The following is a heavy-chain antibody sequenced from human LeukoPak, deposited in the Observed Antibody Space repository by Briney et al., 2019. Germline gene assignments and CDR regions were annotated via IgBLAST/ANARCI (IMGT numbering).Heavy chain of an antibody. CDR1: GYTFTSYG. D-gene: IGHD3-3*01. Sequence: ASVKVSCKASGYTFTSYGISWVRQAPGQGVEWMGWISAYDDNTNYAQNLQGRVTMTTDTSTSTVYMELRSLRADDTAFYYCGRDGAVTPYYLDYWGQGTLVTVSS. CDR3: GRDGAVTPYYLDY. CDR2: ISAYDDNT. J-gene: IGHJ4*02. V-gene: IGHV1-18*01.